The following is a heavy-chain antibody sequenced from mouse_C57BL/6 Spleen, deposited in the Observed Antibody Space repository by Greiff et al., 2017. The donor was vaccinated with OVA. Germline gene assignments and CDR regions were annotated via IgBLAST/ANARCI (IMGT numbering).Heavy chain of an antibody. Sequence: QVQLQQPGAELVRPGSSVKLSCKASGYTFTSYWMDWVKQRPGQGLEWIGNIYPSDSETHYNQKFKDKATLTVDKSSSTAYMQLSSLTSEDSAVYYCARSDYYGSSPVYWGQGTTLTVAS. V-gene: IGHV1-61*01. CDR3: ARSDYYGSSPVY. D-gene: IGHD1-1*01. J-gene: IGHJ2*01. CDR1: GYTFTSYW. CDR2: IYPSDSET.